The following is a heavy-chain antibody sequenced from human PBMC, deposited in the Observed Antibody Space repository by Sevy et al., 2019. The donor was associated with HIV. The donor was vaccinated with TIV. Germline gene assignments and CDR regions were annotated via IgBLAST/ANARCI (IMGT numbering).Heavy chain of an antibody. V-gene: IGHV3-33*01. CDR1: GFTFSNYG. D-gene: IGHD3-22*01. CDR2: IWNDGSNK. Sequence: GGSLRLSCAASGFTFSNYGMHWVRQAPGKGLEWVAVIWNDGSNKYYADSVKGRFTISRGNSKNRLYLQMNSLRVEDTAVYFCARGCDFNDRSAKRDFDYWGQGTLVTVSS. CDR3: ARGCDFNDRSAKRDFDY. J-gene: IGHJ4*02.